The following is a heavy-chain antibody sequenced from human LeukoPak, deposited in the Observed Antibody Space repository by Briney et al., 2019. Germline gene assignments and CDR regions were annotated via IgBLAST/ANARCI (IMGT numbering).Heavy chain of an antibody. J-gene: IGHJ4*02. D-gene: IGHD3-22*01. CDR2: ISYDGSNK. CDR1: GFTFSSYA. Sequence: GGSLRLSCAASGFTFSSYAMHWVRQAPGKGLEWVAVISYDGSNKYYADSVKGRFTISRDNSKNTLYLQMNSLRAEDTAVYYCARDQTTMIVVIDYWGQGTLVTVSS. V-gene: IGHV3-30*04. CDR3: ARDQTTMIVVIDY.